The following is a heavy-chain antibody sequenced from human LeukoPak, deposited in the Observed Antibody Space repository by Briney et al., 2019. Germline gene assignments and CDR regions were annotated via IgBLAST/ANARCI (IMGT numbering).Heavy chain of an antibody. J-gene: IGHJ4*02. CDR1: GFTFSSYA. V-gene: IGHV3-30-3*01. Sequence: AGGSLRLSCAASGFTFSSYAMHWVRQAPGKGLEWVAVISYDGSNKYYADSVKGRFTISRDNSKNTLYLQMNSLRAEDTAVYYCARAGYCSSTSCYATDYWGQGTLVTVSS. D-gene: IGHD2-2*01. CDR2: ISYDGSNK. CDR3: ARAGYCSSTSCYATDY.